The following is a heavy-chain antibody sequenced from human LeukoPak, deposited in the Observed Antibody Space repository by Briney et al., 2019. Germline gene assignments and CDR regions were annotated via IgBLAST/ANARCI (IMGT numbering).Heavy chain of an antibody. CDR2: ISGSGGST. D-gene: IGHD3-16*01. J-gene: IGHJ6*03. CDR3: ARGLLSPRHSYYYYYMDV. V-gene: IGHV3-23*01. CDR1: GFTFSSYG. Sequence: PGGSLRLSCAASGFTFSSYGMSWVRQAPGKGLEWVSAISGSGGSTYYADSVKGRFTISRDNSKNTLYLQMNSLRAEDTAVYYCARGLLSPRHSYYYYYMDVWGKGTTVTVSS.